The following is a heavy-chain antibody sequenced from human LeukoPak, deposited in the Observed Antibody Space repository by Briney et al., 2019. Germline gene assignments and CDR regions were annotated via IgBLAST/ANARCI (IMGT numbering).Heavy chain of an antibody. CDR2: IFTSGST. Sequence: SETLSLTCAVSGGSVNNYYWSWIRQPAGKGLEWIGRIFTSGSTNYNASLKSRVTMSVDTSKSQFSLKLRSMTAADTAVYYCARAPGTVKYYFDIWGQRTMVTVSS. J-gene: IGHJ3*02. D-gene: IGHD4-11*01. CDR1: GGSVNNYY. CDR3: ARAPGTVKYYFDI. V-gene: IGHV4-4*07.